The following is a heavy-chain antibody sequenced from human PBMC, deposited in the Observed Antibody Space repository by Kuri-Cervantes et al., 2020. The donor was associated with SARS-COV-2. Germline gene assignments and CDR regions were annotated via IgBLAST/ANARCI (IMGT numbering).Heavy chain of an antibody. D-gene: IGHD6-19*01. V-gene: IGHV3-53*01. CDR2: IYSGGST. J-gene: IGHJ6*02. CDR3: VRGDSSPGPSGGTLGMDV. CDR1: GFTVSSNY. Sequence: GDSLQISCAASGFTVSSNYMSWVRQAPGKGLEWVSVIYSGGSTYYADSVKGRFTISRDNSKNTLYLQMNSLRAEDTAVYYCVRGDSSPGPSGGTLGMDVWGQGTTVTVSS.